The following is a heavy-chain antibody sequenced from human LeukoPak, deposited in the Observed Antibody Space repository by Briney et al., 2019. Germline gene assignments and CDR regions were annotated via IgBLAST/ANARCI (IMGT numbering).Heavy chain of an antibody. CDR3: ARRMEQLSSFDY. V-gene: IGHV3-48*01. CDR2: ISSSDSAM. D-gene: IGHD6-13*01. Sequence: GGSLRLSCAASGFTFSSYNMNWVRHAPGKGLEWVSYISSSDSAMYYADSVKGRFTISRDNARNSLYLQMNSLRAEDTAVYFCARRMEQLSSFDYWGQGTLVTVSS. CDR1: GFTFSSYN. J-gene: IGHJ4*02.